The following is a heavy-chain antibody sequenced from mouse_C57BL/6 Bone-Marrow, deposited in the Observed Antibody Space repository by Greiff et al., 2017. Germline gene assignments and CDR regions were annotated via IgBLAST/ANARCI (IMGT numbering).Heavy chain of an antibody. CDR3: ARDRYDYGAY. Sequence: VQLQQSGAELVKPGASVKLSCTASGFNIKDYYMHWVKQRTEQGLEWIGRIDPEDGETKYAPTFQGKATITADTSSNTAYLQLSSLTSEDTAVYYCARDRYDYGAYWGQGTLVTVSA. CDR1: GFNIKDYY. V-gene: IGHV14-2*01. CDR2: IDPEDGET. J-gene: IGHJ3*01. D-gene: IGHD2-4*01.